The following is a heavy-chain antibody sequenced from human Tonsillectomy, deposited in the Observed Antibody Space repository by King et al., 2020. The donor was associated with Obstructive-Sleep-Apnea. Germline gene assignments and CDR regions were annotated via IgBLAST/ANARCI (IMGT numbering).Heavy chain of an antibody. J-gene: IGHJ5*02. D-gene: IGHD2-21*01. CDR1: GGTFSSYV. V-gene: IGHV1-69*01. CDR3: ASSVVCFDP. CDR2: IMPVLGTV. Sequence: QLVQSGPEVKKPGSSVRVSCKASGGTFSSYVISWVRQAPGQGLEWMGAIMPVLGTVNYSQKFQERVTITADESTSTVYMELSRLTSEDTAMYYCASSVVCFDPWGQGTLVTVSS.